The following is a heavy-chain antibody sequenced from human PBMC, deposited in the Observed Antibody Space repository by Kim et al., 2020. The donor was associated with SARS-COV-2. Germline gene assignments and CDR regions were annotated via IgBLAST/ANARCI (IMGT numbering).Heavy chain of an antibody. CDR1: GGSISSYY. CDR3: AREQQLAIDH. V-gene: IGHV4-59*01. J-gene: IGHJ4*02. Sequence: SETLSLTCTVSGGSISSYYWSWIRQPPGKGLEWIGYIYYSGSTNYNPSLKSRVTISVDTSKNQFSLKLSSVTAADTAVYYCAREQQLAIDHWGQGTLVT. D-gene: IGHD6-13*01. CDR2: IYYSGST.